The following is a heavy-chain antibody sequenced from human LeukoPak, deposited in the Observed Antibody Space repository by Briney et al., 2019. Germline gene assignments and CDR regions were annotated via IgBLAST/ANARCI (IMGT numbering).Heavy chain of an antibody. V-gene: IGHV1-18*01. CDR2: ISAYNGNT. CDR1: GYTFTSYG. J-gene: IGHJ4*02. Sequence: ASVKVSCKASGYTFTSYGISWVRQAPGQGLEWMGSISAYNGNTNYAQKLQGRVTMTTDTSTSTAYMELRSLGSDDTAVYYCARDWGSGSYDLYYFDYWGQGTLVTVSS. CDR3: ARDWGSGSYDLYYFDY. D-gene: IGHD1-26*01.